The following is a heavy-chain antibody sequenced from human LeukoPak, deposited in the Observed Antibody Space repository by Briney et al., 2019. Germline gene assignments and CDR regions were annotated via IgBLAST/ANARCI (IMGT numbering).Heavy chain of an antibody. J-gene: IGHJ6*03. CDR2: IYTSGST. CDR1: GGSISSGSYY. Sequence: SETLSLTCTVSGGSISSGSYYWSWIRQPPGKGLEWIGRIYTSGSTNYNPSLKSRVTISVDTSKNQFSLKLSSVTAADTAVYYCAREGTVVTYTGLYYYYMDVWGKGTTVTVSS. D-gene: IGHD4-23*01. CDR3: AREGTVVTYTGLYYYYMDV. V-gene: IGHV4-61*02.